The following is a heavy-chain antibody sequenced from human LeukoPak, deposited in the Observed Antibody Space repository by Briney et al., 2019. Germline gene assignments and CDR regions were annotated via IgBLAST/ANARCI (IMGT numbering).Heavy chain of an antibody. V-gene: IGHV3-23*01. Sequence: GGSLRLSCAASGFTFSSYGMSWVRQAPGKGLEWVSAISGSGGSTYYADSVKGRFTISRDNSKNTLYLQMNSLRAEDTAVYYCARGYDSSGYYFDWFDPWGQGTLVTVSS. J-gene: IGHJ5*02. CDR3: ARGYDSSGYYFDWFDP. CDR2: ISGSGGST. D-gene: IGHD3-22*01. CDR1: GFTFSSYG.